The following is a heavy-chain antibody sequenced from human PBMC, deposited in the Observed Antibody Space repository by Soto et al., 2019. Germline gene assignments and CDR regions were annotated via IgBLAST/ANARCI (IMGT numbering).Heavy chain of an antibody. Sequence: SETLSLTCSFSGDSVTSHYLPWFRQSPEKGLEWIGYMHYTGFSHYNPSLKSRLTISVDRSKKHLSLRLTSVTSADTAVYFCAGQGCGLYFVEARPYYMDVWGKGTTVTVSS. CDR1: GDSVTSHY. CDR3: AGQGCGLYFVEARPYYMDV. CDR2: MHYTGFS. D-gene: IGHD2-21*01. V-gene: IGHV4-59*02. J-gene: IGHJ6*03.